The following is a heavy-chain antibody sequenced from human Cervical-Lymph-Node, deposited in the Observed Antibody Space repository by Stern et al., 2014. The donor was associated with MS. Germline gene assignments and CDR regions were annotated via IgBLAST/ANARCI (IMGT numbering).Heavy chain of an antibody. CDR2: IYYSGNT. CDR3: ARGFRWKGFFDF. V-gene: IGHV4-31*03. J-gene: IGHJ4*02. Sequence: VQLVESGPGLVKPSQTLSLTCILSGDSINSAGYYWNWIRQHPGQGLEWIGYIYYSGNTYYNPSLKSRVSMSLDTSKNQFSMKLTSVTAADTAIYYCARGFRWKGFFDFWGQGTLVSVSS. CDR1: GDSINSAGYY. D-gene: IGHD5-24*01.